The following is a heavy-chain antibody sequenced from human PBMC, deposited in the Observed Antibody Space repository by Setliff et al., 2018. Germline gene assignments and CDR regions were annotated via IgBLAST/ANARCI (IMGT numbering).Heavy chain of an antibody. D-gene: IGHD2-2*01. Sequence: PGESLKISCKASGYIFTNYWIGWVRQMPGKGLEWMGVIYPGDSDTRYSLSFQGQVTISADKSINTAYLQWSSLKASDTAIYYCTRHEDRNKCTSSSCYRENDAFDVWCQGAMVTVSS. CDR2: IYPGDSDT. V-gene: IGHV5-51*01. CDR3: TRHEDRNKCTSSSCYRENDAFDV. CDR1: GYIFTNYW. J-gene: IGHJ3*01.